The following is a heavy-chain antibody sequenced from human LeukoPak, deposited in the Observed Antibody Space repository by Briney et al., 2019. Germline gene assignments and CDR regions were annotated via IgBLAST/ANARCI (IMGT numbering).Heavy chain of an antibody. CDR1: GYTFTGYY. J-gene: IGHJ3*02. V-gene: IGHV1-2*06. Sequence: ASXXVSCKASGYTFTGYYMHRVRQARREGRERMGRRNPNSGGTNYVQKYQGRGTMTRDTAISTAYLELSRLRPEDTAVYYCAAVVTTYYDFWPDAFDIWGQGTMVTV. D-gene: IGHD3-3*01. CDR3: AAVVTTYYDFWPDAFDI. CDR2: RNPNSGGT.